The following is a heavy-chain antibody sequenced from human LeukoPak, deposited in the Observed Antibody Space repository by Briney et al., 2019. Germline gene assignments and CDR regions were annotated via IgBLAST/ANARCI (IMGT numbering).Heavy chain of an antibody. CDR1: GFTFSSYA. J-gene: IGHJ4*02. CDR2: ISGSGGST. CDR3: ASRRITIFGVATAGVDY. D-gene: IGHD3-3*01. Sequence: GGSLRLSCAASGFTFSSYAMHWVRQAPGKGLEWVSAISGSGGSTYYADSVKGRFTISRDNSKNTLYLQMNSLRAEDTAVYYCASRRITIFGVATAGVDYWGQGTLVTVSS. V-gene: IGHV3-23*01.